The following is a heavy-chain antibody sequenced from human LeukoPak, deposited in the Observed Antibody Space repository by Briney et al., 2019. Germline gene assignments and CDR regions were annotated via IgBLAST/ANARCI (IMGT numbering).Heavy chain of an antibody. CDR1: GYSISSGYY. Sequence: PSETLSLTCAVSGYSISSGYYWGWIRQPPGKGLERIGTIYHNGNTYYNPSLKSRVTISVDTSKNQFSLKLSSVTAADTAVYYCARGPLYCSGGSCYPRSFDYWGQGTLVTVSS. CDR2: IYHNGNT. D-gene: IGHD2-15*01. V-gene: IGHV4-38-2*01. CDR3: ARGPLYCSGGSCYPRSFDY. J-gene: IGHJ4*02.